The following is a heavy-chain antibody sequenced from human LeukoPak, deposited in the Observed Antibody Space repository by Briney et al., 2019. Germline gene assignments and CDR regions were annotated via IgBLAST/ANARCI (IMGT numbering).Heavy chain of an antibody. CDR2: INHSGST. D-gene: IGHD3-10*01. Sequence: SETLSLTCTVSGYSISSGYYWSWIRQPPGKGLEWIGEINHSGSTNYNPSLKSRVTISVDTSKNQFSLKLSSVTAADTAVYYCARHPSYGSGSYGFNYWGQGTLVTVSS. CDR1: GYSISSGYY. J-gene: IGHJ4*02. V-gene: IGHV4-38-2*02. CDR3: ARHPSYGSGSYGFNY.